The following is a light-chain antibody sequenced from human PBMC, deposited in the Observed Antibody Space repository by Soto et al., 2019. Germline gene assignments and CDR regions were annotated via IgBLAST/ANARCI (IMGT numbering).Light chain of an antibody. CDR1: SSNIGAGYH. CDR3: QSYDSSLSGSV. J-gene: IGLJ2*01. Sequence: QSALTQPPSVSGAPGQRVTISCTGSSSNIGAGYHVHWYQQLPRTAPKLLIYGNSNRPSGVPDRFSGSKSGTSASLAITGLQAEDDADYYCQSYDSSLSGSVFGGGTKLTVL. CDR2: GNS. V-gene: IGLV1-40*01.